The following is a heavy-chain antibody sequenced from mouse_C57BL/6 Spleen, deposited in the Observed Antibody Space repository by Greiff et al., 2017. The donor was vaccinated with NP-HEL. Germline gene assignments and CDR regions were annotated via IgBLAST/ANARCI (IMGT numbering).Heavy chain of an antibody. CDR3: TTGGSSGHFDY. Sequence: VQLQQSGAELVRPGASVKLSCTASGFNITDYYMHWVKQRPEQGLEWIGRIDPEDGDTEYAPKFQGKATMTADTSSNTAYLQLSSLTSEDTAVDYCTTGGSSGHFDYWGQGTTLTVSS. CDR2: IDPEDGDT. D-gene: IGHD3-2*02. V-gene: IGHV14-1*01. J-gene: IGHJ2*01. CDR1: GFNITDYY.